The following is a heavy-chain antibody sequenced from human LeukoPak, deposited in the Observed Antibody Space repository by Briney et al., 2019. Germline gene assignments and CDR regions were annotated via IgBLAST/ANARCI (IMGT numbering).Heavy chain of an antibody. J-gene: IGHJ3*02. CDR2: ISWNSGSI. Sequence: PGGSLRLSCAASGFTFDDYAMHWVRQAPGKGLEWVSGISWNSGSIGYADSVKGRFTISRDNAKNSLYLQMNSLRAEDTAVYYCARDLHYDSSGDPQDGHEAFDIWGQGTMVTVSS. CDR3: ARDLHYDSSGDPQDGHEAFDI. CDR1: GFTFDDYA. D-gene: IGHD3-22*01. V-gene: IGHV3-9*01.